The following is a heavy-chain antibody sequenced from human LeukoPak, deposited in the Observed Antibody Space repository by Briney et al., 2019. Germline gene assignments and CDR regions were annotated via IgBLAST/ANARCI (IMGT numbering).Heavy chain of an antibody. V-gene: IGHV4-61*02. Sequence: PSQTLSLTCTVSGGSINSGSYYWSWIRQPAGKGLEWIGRIYTSGSTNYNPSLKSRVTISVDTSKNQFSLKLSSVTAADTAVYYCASVGDYVWGKTDWGQGTLVIVSS. J-gene: IGHJ4*02. CDR1: GGSINSGSYY. D-gene: IGHD3-16*01. CDR2: IYTSGST. CDR3: ASVGDYVWGKTD.